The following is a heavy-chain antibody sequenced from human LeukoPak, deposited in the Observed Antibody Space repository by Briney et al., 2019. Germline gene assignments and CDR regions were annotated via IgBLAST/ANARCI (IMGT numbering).Heavy chain of an antibody. CDR1: CDLIIGAPYF. CDR2: TYYSGNT. Sequence: SETLSLTCSVSCDLIIGAPYFWSWVRQHPGKGLEWIAYTYYSGNTYYNPSLKSRVALSVDTSKNQFSLNLTSVTAADTAVYFCARVVGSTSWFDSWGQGTLVTVSS. V-gene: IGHV4-31*03. D-gene: IGHD1-26*01. J-gene: IGHJ5*01. CDR3: ARVVGSTSWFDS.